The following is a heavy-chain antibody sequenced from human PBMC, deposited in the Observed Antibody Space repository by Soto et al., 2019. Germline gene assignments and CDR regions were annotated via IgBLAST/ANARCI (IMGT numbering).Heavy chain of an antibody. CDR2: LHSGGDT. CDR1: GIPVSSNY. J-gene: IGHJ6*02. CDR3: ARDGPYYYASRMDV. V-gene: IGHV3-53*04. D-gene: IGHD3-10*01. Sequence: EVQLVESGGGLVQPGGSLRLSCVASGIPVSSNYMTWVRQAPGKGLEWVSVLHSGGDTYYANSVKGRFTISRHDSTNTVFLQMNSLTAEDPAVYYCARDGPYYYASRMDVWGQGTTVTVSS.